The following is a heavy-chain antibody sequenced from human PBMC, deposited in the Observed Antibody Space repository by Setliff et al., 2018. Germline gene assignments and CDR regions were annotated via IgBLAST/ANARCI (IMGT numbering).Heavy chain of an antibody. V-gene: IGHV1-18*01. CDR1: GYSFTSYG. Sequence: ASAKVSCKTSGYSFTSYGISWVRQAPGQALEWMGWISADNGHTKNVKKFQGRVTMTTDTATSTAYMELRSLRSDDTAVYYCARERAYDGLNYYGMDVWGQGTTVTVSS. D-gene: IGHD3-22*01. J-gene: IGHJ6*01. CDR3: ARERAYDGLNYYGMDV. CDR2: ISADNGHT.